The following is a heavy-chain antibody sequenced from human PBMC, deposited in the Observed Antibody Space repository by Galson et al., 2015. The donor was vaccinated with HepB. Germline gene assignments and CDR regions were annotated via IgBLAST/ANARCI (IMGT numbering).Heavy chain of an antibody. Sequence: SLRLSCAASGFTFSTFAMSWVRQAPGKGLEWVSGISGIDGSTYYADSVKGRFTISRENSNNTLYLQMNSLRAEDTAVYYCARDLDTRDLYYFDYWGQGTLVTVSS. V-gene: IGHV3-23*01. CDR2: ISGIDGST. D-gene: IGHD5-18*01. CDR1: GFTFSTFA. J-gene: IGHJ4*02. CDR3: ARDLDTRDLYYFDY.